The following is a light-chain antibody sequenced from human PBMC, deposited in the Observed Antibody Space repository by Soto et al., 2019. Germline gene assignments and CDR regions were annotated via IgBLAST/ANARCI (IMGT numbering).Light chain of an antibody. J-gene: IGLJ1*01. CDR2: GVT. CDR3: SSFTSNRIYV. V-gene: IGLV2-14*03. Sequence: QSALTQPTSVSGSPGQSITISCTGNHNDIGTYDYVSWYQQHPGRAPRLLIHGVTTRPSGISGRFSASKSGLTASLTISGLQPEDEADSYCSSFTSNRIYVFGPGTKVTVL. CDR1: HNDIGTYDY.